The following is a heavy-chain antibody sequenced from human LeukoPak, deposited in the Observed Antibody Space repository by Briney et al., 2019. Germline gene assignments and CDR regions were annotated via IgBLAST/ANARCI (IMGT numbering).Heavy chain of an antibody. J-gene: IGHJ6*03. CDR1: GGSISSGSYY. V-gene: IGHV4-61*02. Sequence: SETLSLTCTVSGGSISSGSYYWSWIRQPAGKGLEWIGRIYTSGSTNYNPSLKSRVTISVDKPKNQFSLKLRSVTAADTAVYYCAKKDYYYMDVWGKGTTVTVSS. CDR3: AKKDYYYMDV. CDR2: IYTSGST.